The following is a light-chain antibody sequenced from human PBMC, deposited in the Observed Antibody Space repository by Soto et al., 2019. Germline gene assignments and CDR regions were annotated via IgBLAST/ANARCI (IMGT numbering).Light chain of an antibody. CDR3: QQYNSYTT. J-gene: IGKJ2*01. V-gene: IGKV1-5*03. CDR2: KAS. CDR1: QSISSW. Sequence: DIQMTQSPSTLSASVGDRVTITCRASQSISSWLAWYQQKPGKAPKLLIYKASSLESGVPSRFSGSGSGTAFTLTISSLQPDDFATSYCQQYNSYTTFGQGTKLEIK.